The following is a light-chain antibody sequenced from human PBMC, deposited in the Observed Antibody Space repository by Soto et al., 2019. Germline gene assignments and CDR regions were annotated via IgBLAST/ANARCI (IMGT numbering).Light chain of an antibody. V-gene: IGKV1-39*01. J-gene: IGKJ2*01. CDR1: RSLSTY. CDR3: QQSYSTPRT. Sequence: DIQMTQSPSSLSASVGDRVTISCRASRSLSTYLNWYQHKPGKAPKLLIYAASSLQSGVPSRFSGCGSVTDFTLTISSVQPEDFATYYCQQSYSTPRTFGQGTKLEIK. CDR2: AAS.